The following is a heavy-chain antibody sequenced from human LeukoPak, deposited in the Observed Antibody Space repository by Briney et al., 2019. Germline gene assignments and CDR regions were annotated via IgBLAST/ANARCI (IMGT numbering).Heavy chain of an antibody. D-gene: IGHD6-6*01. Sequence: SQTLSLTCTVSGGSISTGGYDWSWIRQHQGKGLEWIGYIYYSGSTYYNPSLKSRVTISVDTSKNQFSLKLSSVTAADTAVYYCARRGHSSSSSAGYYYYYMDVWGKGTTVTVSS. CDR1: GGSISTGGYD. J-gene: IGHJ6*03. V-gene: IGHV4-31*03. CDR2: IYYSGST. CDR3: ARRGHSSSSSAGYYYYYMDV.